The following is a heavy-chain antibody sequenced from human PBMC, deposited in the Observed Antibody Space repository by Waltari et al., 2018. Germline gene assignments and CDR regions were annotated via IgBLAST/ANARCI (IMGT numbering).Heavy chain of an antibody. Sequence: QVQLQESGPGLVKPSQTLSLTCTVSGGPTSSGGYYWSWIRQHPGKGLEWIGYIYYSGSTYYNPSLKSRVTISVDTSKNQFSLKLSSVTAADTAVYYCARDSIRYFDTTFGMDVWGKGTTVTVSS. CDR2: IYYSGST. CDR3: ARDSIRYFDTTFGMDV. J-gene: IGHJ6*04. V-gene: IGHV4-31*03. D-gene: IGHD3-9*01. CDR1: GGPTSSGGYY.